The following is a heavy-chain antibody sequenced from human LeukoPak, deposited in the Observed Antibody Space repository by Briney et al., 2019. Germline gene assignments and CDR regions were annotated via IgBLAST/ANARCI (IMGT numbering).Heavy chain of an antibody. Sequence: SETLSLTCIVSGGSISNKYWSWIRQPPGKGLEWIGYIYYSGNTNYNPSLKSRVTILVDTSKNQVSLKLSSVTAADTAVYFCARDWGVGGRPGYMDVWGKGTTVTVSS. CDR2: IYYSGNT. CDR1: GGSISNKY. CDR3: ARDWGVGGRPGYMDV. D-gene: IGHD6-6*01. J-gene: IGHJ6*03. V-gene: IGHV4-59*01.